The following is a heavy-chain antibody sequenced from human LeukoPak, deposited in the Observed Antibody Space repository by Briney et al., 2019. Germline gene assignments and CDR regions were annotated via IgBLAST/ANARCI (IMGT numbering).Heavy chain of an antibody. V-gene: IGHV3-23*01. CDR2: TTGSGRSS. J-gene: IGHJ4*01. D-gene: IGHD5-12*01. CDR1: GFTFSRHG. Sequence: SGGSLRLSCVASGFTFSRHGMNWVRQAPGKGLEWVAATTGSGRSSYYADSMKGRFTISRDNSKDTLYLQMNGLRVEDTAVYYCAKGDLVATSHFDSWGNGTLVTVSS. CDR3: AKGDLVATSHFDS.